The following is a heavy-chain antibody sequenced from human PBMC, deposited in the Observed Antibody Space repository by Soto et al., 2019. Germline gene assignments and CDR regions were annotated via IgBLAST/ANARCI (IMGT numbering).Heavy chain of an antibody. CDR3: ARDSEARYCSGGSCYYWYFDL. D-gene: IGHD2-15*01. V-gene: IGHV3-11*01. Sequence: QVQLVESGGGLVKPGGSLRLSCAASGFTFSDYYMSWIRQAPGKGLEWVSYISSSGSTIYYADSVKGRFTISRDNAKNALYLQMNSLRAEDTAVYYCARDSEARYCSGGSCYYWYFDLWGRGTLVTVSS. J-gene: IGHJ2*01. CDR2: ISSSGSTI. CDR1: GFTFSDYY.